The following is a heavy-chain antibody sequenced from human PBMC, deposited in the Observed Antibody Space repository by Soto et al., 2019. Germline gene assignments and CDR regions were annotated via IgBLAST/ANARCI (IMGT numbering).Heavy chain of an antibody. CDR1: GFTFSSYA. D-gene: IGHD7-27*01. V-gene: IGHV3-23*01. Sequence: GGSLRLSCAASGFTFSSYAMSWVRQAPGKGLEWISAISGSADSTSYADTVQGRFTISRDKSKNTLYLQMISLRAEDMAVYYCAKVLSWGSGSSCYMVVWCKGTTVTVSS. CDR2: ISGSADST. CDR3: AKVLSWGSGSSCYMVV. J-gene: IGHJ6*03.